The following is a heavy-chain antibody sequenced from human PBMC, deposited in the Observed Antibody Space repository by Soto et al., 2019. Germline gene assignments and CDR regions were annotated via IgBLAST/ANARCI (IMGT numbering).Heavy chain of an antibody. CDR1: GFTFSSYW. V-gene: IGHV3-74*01. CDR3: ARDRRTNDAFDI. Sequence: GGSLRLSCAASGFTFSSYWMHWGRRAPGKGLGWVSRINSDGSSTSYADSVKGRFTISRDNAKNTLYLQMNSPSAEDTAVYYCARDRRTNDAFDIWGQGTTVTVSS. CDR2: INSDGSST. D-gene: IGHD1-1*01. J-gene: IGHJ3*02.